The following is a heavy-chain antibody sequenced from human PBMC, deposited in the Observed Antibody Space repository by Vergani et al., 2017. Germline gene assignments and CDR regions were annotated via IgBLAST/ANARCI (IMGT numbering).Heavy chain of an antibody. Sequence: QVQLQQWGAGLLKPSETLSLTCAVYGGSFSGYYWRWIRQPPGKGLEWIGEINHSGSTNYNPSLKSRVTISVDTSKNQFSLKLSSVTAADTAVYYCARAAYCSSTSCRRDFDYWGQGTLVTVSS. V-gene: IGHV4-34*01. CDR1: GGSFSGYY. CDR3: ARAAYCSSTSCRRDFDY. J-gene: IGHJ4*02. D-gene: IGHD2-2*01. CDR2: INHSGST.